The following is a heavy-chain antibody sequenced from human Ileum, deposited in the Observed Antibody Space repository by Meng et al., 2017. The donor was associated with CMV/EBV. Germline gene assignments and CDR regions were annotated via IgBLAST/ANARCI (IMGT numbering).Heavy chain of an antibody. CDR1: GFTFTRFT. CDR3: ARVAVGATRGWFDP. CDR2: TSGSGGST. Sequence: ASGFTFTRFTMRWVRQSPGKGPEWISTTSGSGGSTYYAHSLTGRFTISRDNSKNTLYLQMNNLRVEDTAVYYCARVAVGATRGWFDPWGQGTLVTVSS. V-gene: IGHV3-23*01. D-gene: IGHD1-26*01. J-gene: IGHJ5*02.